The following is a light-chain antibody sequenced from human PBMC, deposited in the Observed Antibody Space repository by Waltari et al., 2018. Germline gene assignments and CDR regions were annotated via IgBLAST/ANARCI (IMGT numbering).Light chain of an antibody. CDR1: QRVSSR. V-gene: IGKV3-15*01. CDR2: GAC. J-gene: IGKJ4*01. Sequence: DIVMTQSPATLSVSPGERATLSCRASQRVSSRLAWYLQKPGQAPRLLIYGACTKGHGIPARFSGNGSGTEVTRTISSLQSEDVAVYCCQQYNNWRLTFGGGTKVEIK. CDR3: QQYNNWRLT.